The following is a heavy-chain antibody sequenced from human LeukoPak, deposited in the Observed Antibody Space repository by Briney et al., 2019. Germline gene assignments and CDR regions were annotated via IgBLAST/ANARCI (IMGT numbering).Heavy chain of an antibody. J-gene: IGHJ4*02. CDR1: GFTFSNYE. D-gene: IGHD1-1*01. CDR3: ASGKGAGSFLWSFDS. Sequence: PGGSLRLSCAASGFTFSNYEMNWVRQAPGKGLDWAAYISRGGRTVDYADSVKGRFTISRDNAKNSLYLQIHSLRAEDTAVYYCASGKGAGSFLWSFDSWGQGTLVTVSS. CDR2: ISRGGRTV. V-gene: IGHV3-48*03.